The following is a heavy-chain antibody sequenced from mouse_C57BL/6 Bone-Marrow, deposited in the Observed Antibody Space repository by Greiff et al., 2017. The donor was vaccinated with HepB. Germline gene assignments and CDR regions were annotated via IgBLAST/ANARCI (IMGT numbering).Heavy chain of an antibody. CDR3: GRGDY. J-gene: IGHJ2*01. CDR1: GFTFSHFG. Sequence: EVKLVESGGGLVQPGGSRKLSCAASGFTFSHFGMHWVRQAPEKGLEWVAFMSNGGNTRYYAETLKGRFTISRDNPRNTLFLQMTSLRSEDTAIYYCGRGDYWGQGTTLTVSS. CDR2: MSNGGNTR. V-gene: IGHV5-17*02.